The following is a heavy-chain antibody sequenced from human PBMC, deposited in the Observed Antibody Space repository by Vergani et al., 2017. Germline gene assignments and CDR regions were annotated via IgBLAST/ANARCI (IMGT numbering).Heavy chain of an antibody. CDR1: GYTFTYRY. J-gene: IGHJ5*02. CDR3: ARGCGSTSCYKRGEDWFDP. Sequence: QMQLVQSGAEVKKTGSSVKVSCKASGYTFTYRYLHWVRQAPGQALEWMGIINPSGGSTNYAQKFQGRVTMTRDTSTSTVFMELSSLRSEDTAVYYCARGCGSTSCYKRGEDWFDPWGQGTLVTVSS. D-gene: IGHD2-2*02. V-gene: IGHV1-46*01. CDR2: INPSGGST.